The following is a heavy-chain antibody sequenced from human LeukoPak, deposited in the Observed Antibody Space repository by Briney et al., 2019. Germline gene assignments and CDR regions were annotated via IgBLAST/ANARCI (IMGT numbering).Heavy chain of an antibody. CDR2: ISGSGGST. V-gene: IGHV3-23*01. CDR3: AKGGGYEAQYYYYYLDV. Sequence: GGSLRLSCAASGFTFSSYAMSWVRQAPGKGLEWDSAISGSGGSTYYADSVKGRFTISRDNSKNTLYLQMNSLRAEDTAVYYCAKGGGYEAQYYYYYLDVWGKGTTVTISS. CDR1: GFTFSSYA. J-gene: IGHJ6*03. D-gene: IGHD5-12*01.